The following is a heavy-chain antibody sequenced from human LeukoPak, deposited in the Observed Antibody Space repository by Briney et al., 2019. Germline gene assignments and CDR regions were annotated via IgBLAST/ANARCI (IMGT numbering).Heavy chain of an antibody. V-gene: IGHV1-24*01. CDR1: GYTLTEFS. CDR3: ATGGREELLYVGFDY. D-gene: IGHD1-26*01. J-gene: IGHJ4*02. CDR2: FDPEDGET. Sequence: ASVKVSCKVTGYTLTEFSMHWVRQAPGKGLEWMGGFDPEDGETIYAQKFQGRVTMTEDTSTDTAYMELSSLRSEDTAVYYCATGGREELLYVGFDYWGQGTLVTVSS.